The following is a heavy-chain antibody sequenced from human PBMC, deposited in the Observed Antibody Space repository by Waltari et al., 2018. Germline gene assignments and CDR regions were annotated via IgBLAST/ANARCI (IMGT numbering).Heavy chain of an antibody. CDR1: GYTFNPYE. V-gene: IGHV1-2*06. CDR3: ARDRGGFGELLAY. CDR2: INPNTGAT. D-gene: IGHD3-10*01. Sequence: QVQLVQSGAELKKPGASVKVSCQASGYTFNPYEIRWVRQAPGQGLEWMGRINPNTGATDFAQKFQGRVTLTTDTSITTAYMFLSSLTSDDTAIYFCARDRGGFGELLAYWGQGTLVTVSS. J-gene: IGHJ4*02.